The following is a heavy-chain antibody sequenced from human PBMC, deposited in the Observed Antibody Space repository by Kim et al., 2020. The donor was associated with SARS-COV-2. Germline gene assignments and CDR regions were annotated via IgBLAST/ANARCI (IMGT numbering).Heavy chain of an antibody. D-gene: IGHD4-4*01. CDR1: GFTLGDYY. V-gene: IGHV3-11*05. CDR3: ARESRESKYMSGMDV. Sequence: GGSLRLSCAASGFTLGDYYMSWIRQAPGKRLEWLSYISISSTYTNYADSLKGRFTISRDNAKNSGFLDMYSLTVEDTAVYYCARESRESKYMSGMDVWG. J-gene: IGHJ6*02. CDR2: ISISSTYT.